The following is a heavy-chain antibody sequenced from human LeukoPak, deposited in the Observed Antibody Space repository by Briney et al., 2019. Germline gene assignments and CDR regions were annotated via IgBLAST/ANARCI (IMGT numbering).Heavy chain of an antibody. D-gene: IGHD1-26*01. CDR1: GGFISGYY. Sequence: PSETLSLTCTVSGGFISGYYRSWIRQPPGKGLEWIGYIYYSGSTNYNPSLKSRVTISVDTSKNQFSLKLSSVTAADTAVYYCARDWMGAAAADAFDIWGQGTMVTVSS. V-gene: IGHV4-59*01. CDR2: IYYSGST. J-gene: IGHJ3*02. CDR3: ARDWMGAAAADAFDI.